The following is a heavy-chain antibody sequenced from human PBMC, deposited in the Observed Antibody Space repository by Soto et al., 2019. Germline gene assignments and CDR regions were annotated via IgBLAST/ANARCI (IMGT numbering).Heavy chain of an antibody. D-gene: IGHD3-22*01. CDR3: ARNYYNSKVYGY. Sequence: PSETLSLTCTVSGGSINSGGYYWSWISQHPGKGLERVGHINYSGSTHYNASLKTRVIISRDTSKNQLSLNLSSVTAADTAIYYFARNYYNSKVYGYSSQGTLETVS. V-gene: IGHV4-31*03. CDR1: GGSINSGGYY. CDR2: INYSGST. J-gene: IGHJ4*02.